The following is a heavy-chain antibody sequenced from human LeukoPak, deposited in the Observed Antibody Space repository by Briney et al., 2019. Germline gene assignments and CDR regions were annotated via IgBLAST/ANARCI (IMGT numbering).Heavy chain of an antibody. V-gene: IGHV3-11*01. CDR1: GFTFSDYY. CDR3: ARDPRAGWSYFNLYYFDY. CDR2: ISSSGSTI. J-gene: IGHJ4*02. D-gene: IGHD1-26*01. Sequence: GGSLRLSCAASGFTFSDYYMSWIRQAPGKGLEWVSYISSSGSTIYYADSVKGRFTISRDNAKNSLYLQMNSLRAEDTAVYYCARDPRAGWSYFNLYYFDYWGREPWSPSPQ.